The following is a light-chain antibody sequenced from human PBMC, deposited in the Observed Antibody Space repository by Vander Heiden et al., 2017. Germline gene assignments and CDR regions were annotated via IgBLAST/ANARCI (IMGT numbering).Light chain of an antibody. CDR2: VNS. J-gene: IGLJ3*02. Sequence: QSVLTQPPSVSGAPGQRVTISCTGSSSNIGAGYDVHWYQQLPGTAPKLLIYVNSNRPSGVPDRFSGSKSGTSASLAITGLQAEEEADYYCQSYDSSLSGWVFGGGTKLTVL. CDR1: SSNIGAGYD. CDR3: QSYDSSLSGWV. V-gene: IGLV1-40*01.